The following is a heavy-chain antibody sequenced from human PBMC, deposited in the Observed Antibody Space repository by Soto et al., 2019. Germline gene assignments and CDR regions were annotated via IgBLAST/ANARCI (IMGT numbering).Heavy chain of an antibody. CDR3: ARHVGDLPYYDFWSGTRTYYYYYYMDV. D-gene: IGHD3-3*01. CDR1: GGSISSSSYY. CDR2: IYYSGST. V-gene: IGHV4-39*01. J-gene: IGHJ6*03. Sequence: PSETLSLTCTVCGGSISSSSYYWGWIRQPPGKGLEWIGSIYYSGSTYYNPSLKSRVTISVDTSKNQFSLKLSSVTAADTAVYYCARHVGDLPYYDFWSGTRTYYYYYYMDVWGKGTTVTVSS.